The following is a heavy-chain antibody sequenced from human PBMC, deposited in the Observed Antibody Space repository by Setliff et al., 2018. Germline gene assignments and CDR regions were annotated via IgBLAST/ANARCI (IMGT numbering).Heavy chain of an antibody. D-gene: IGHD3-16*01. Sequence: GSLRLSCAASEFTFSSYSMNWVRQAPGKGLDWVSYISGSSNTIYYADSVKGRFTISRDISKNTLYLQMNSLRADDTAVYYCARAANTFYRAFDAFDNWGQGTLVTVSS. J-gene: IGHJ3*02. CDR2: ISGSSNTI. CDR3: ARAANTFYRAFDAFDN. CDR1: EFTFSSYS. V-gene: IGHV3-48*01.